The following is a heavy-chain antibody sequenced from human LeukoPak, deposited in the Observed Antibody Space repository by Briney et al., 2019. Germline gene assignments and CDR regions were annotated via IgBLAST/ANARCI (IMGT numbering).Heavy chain of an antibody. Sequence: PGGSLRLSCVGSGLTFSSDWMHWVRQAPGKGPVWVSRINTDGDSTVYADSVKGRFTISKDNAKNTLYLQMNSLRLKDTATYYCARTRGNAFDIWGQGTMVTVSS. V-gene: IGHV3-74*01. D-gene: IGHD3-16*01. J-gene: IGHJ3*02. CDR1: GLTFSSDW. CDR3: ARTRGNAFDI. CDR2: INTDGDST.